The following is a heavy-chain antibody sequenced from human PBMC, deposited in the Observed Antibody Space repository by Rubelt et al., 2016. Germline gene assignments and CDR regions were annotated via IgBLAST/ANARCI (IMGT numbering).Heavy chain of an antibody. J-gene: IGHJ4*02. CDR2: THYSGST. CDR1: GGAISRYY. CDR3: ARAFDSDGYWFIDY. V-gene: IGHV4-59*01. D-gene: IGHD3-22*01. Sequence: GGAISRYYWTWIRQPPGKGLEWIGYTHYSGSTNYNPSLKSRVTISVDTSRNQFSLKLSSVTAADTAVYYCARAFDSDGYWFIDYWGQGTLVTVSS.